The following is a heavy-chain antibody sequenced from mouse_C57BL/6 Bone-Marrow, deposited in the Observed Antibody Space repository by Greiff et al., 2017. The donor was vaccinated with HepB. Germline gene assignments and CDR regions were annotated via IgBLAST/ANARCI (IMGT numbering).Heavy chain of an antibody. J-gene: IGHJ1*03. D-gene: IGHD2-3*01. V-gene: IGHV2-4*01. CDR1: GFSLTSYG. Sequence: VQLQQSGPGLVQPSQSLSITCTVSGFSLTSYGVHWVRQPPGKGLEWLGVIWSCGSTDYNAAFISRLSISKDNSKSQVFFKMNSLQADDTAIYYCAENDGYYFWYFDVWGTGTTVTVSS. CDR3: AENDGYYFWYFDV. CDR2: IWSCGST.